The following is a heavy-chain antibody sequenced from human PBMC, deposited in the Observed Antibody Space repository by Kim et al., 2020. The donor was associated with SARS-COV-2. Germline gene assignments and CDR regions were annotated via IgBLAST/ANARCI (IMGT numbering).Heavy chain of an antibody. CDR1: GGSISGYY. CDR2: IYTRST. J-gene: IGHJ4*02. V-gene: IGHV4-4*07. D-gene: IGHD1-1*01. Sequence: SETLSLTCTVSGGSISGYYWSWIRQPAGKGLEWIGRIYTRSTNCNPSLKSRVTMSVDTSKNQFSLKLTSVTAADTAVYYCARAKVGTGDFDYWGQGTLVTVSS. CDR3: ARAKVGTGDFDY.